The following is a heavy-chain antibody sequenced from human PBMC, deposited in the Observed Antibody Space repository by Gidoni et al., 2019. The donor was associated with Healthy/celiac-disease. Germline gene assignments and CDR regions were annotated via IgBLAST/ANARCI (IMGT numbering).Heavy chain of an antibody. Sequence: QVQLQQWGAGLLKPSVTLSLTCAVYGGSFSGYYCSWIRQPPGKGLEWIGEINHSGSTNYHPSLKSRVTISVDTSKNQFSLKLSSVTAADTAVYYCAREWSQLGGLDYWGQGTLVTVSS. D-gene: IGHD2-15*01. CDR3: AREWSQLGGLDY. J-gene: IGHJ4*02. CDR2: INHSGST. CDR1: GGSFSGYY. V-gene: IGHV4-34*01.